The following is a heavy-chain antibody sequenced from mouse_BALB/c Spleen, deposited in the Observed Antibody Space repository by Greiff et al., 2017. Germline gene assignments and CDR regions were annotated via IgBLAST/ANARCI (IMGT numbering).Heavy chain of an antibody. CDR3: ARGGDGSSYDYFDY. J-gene: IGHJ2*01. V-gene: IGHV5-6*01. D-gene: IGHD1-1*01. CDR2: ISSGGSYT. CDR1: GFTFSSYG. Sequence: EVQVVESGGDLVKPGGSLKLSCAASGFTFSSYGMSWVRQTPDKRLEWVATISSGGSYTYYPDSVKGRFTISRDNAKNTLYLQMSSLKSEDTAMYYCARGGDGSSYDYFDYWGQGTTLTVSS.